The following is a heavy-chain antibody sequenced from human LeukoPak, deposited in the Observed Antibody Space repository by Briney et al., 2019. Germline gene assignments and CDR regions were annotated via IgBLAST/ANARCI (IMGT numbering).Heavy chain of an antibody. CDR1: GFTFTNYA. V-gene: IGHV3-23*01. CDR2: ISGSDDTT. D-gene: IGHD3-16*01. Sequence: GGSLRLSWEASGFTFTNYALSWVRKAPGRGRGWVSAISGSDDTTYYADSVKGRFTISRDNSKNTLYLQMNSLRVEDTAVFYCAKDSYDYIWGSRFDYWAQGTLVTVSS. J-gene: IGHJ4*02. CDR3: AKDSYDYIWGSRFDY.